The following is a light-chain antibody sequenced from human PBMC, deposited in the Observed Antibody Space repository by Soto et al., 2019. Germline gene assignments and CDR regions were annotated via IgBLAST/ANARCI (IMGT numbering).Light chain of an antibody. CDR1: QSISNW. CDR2: KAS. V-gene: IGKV1-5*03. J-gene: IGKJ1*01. Sequence: IQITQSPSSLSASVGDRVTITCRASQSISNWLAWYQQKPGEAPKLLIYKASNLENGVPSRFSGRGSRTEFTLSISRLQSDDFETYYCQQYNSYSWTFGQGTKVDIK. CDR3: QQYNSYSWT.